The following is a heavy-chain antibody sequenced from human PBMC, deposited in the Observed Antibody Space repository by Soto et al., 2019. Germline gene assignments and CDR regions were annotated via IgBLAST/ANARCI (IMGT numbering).Heavy chain of an antibody. CDR3: ATSTLTKEPDVFDI. J-gene: IGHJ3*02. V-gene: IGHV4-31*03. Sequence: QVQLQESGPGLVKPSQTLSLTCTVSGGSISSGGYFWSWIRQHPGTGLEWIVYIHYSGNTYYNPSLKSRVTISMDTSKKHFSLKLSSVTAADTAVYYCATSTLTKEPDVFDIWGQGTMVTVSA. CDR1: GGSISSGGYF. D-gene: IGHD4-17*01. CDR2: IHYSGNT.